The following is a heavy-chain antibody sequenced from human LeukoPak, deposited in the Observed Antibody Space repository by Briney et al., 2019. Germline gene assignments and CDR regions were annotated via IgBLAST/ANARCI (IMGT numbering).Heavy chain of an antibody. CDR3: ARKRRGNNWFDP. CDR1: GGTFSCYA. V-gene: IGHV1-69*05. J-gene: IGHJ5*02. CDR2: IIPIFGTA. D-gene: IGHD3-16*01. Sequence: SVKVSCKASGGTFSCYAISWVRQAPGQGLEWMGGIIPIFGTANYAQKFQGRVTITTDESTSTAYMELSSLRSEDTAVYYCARKRRGNNWFDPWGQGTLVTVSS.